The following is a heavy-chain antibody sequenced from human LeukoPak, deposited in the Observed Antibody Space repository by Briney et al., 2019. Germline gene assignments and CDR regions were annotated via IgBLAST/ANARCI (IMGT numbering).Heavy chain of an antibody. Sequence: GGSLRLSCAASGFTFSSYAMSWVRQVPGKGLEWVSAISGSGGSTYYADSVKGRFTISRDNSKNTLYLQMNSLRAEDTAVYYCAKDHIVVVVSAEYFQHWGQGTLVTVSS. CDR1: GFTFSSYA. CDR3: AKDHIVVVVSAEYFQH. CDR2: ISGSGGST. D-gene: IGHD3-22*01. J-gene: IGHJ1*01. V-gene: IGHV3-23*01.